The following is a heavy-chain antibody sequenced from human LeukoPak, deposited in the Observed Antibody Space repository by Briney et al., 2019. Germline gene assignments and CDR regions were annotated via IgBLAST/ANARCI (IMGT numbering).Heavy chain of an antibody. J-gene: IGHJ4*02. CDR2: ISGSGGST. CDR3: AKGSGWYV. D-gene: IGHD6-19*01. CDR1: GFTFSSYA. Sequence: GASLRLSCAASGFTFSSYAMSWVRQAPGKGLEWVSVISGSGGSTEYADSVKGRFTISRDNSKNTLYLQMDSLRAEDTAVYYCAKGSGWYVWGQGTLVTVSS. V-gene: IGHV3-23*01.